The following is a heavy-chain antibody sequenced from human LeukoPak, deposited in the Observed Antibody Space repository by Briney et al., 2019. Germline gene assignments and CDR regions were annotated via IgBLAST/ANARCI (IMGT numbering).Heavy chain of an antibody. CDR3: ARGRRFTIFGVVSGMDV. CDR1: GSTFTGFY. V-gene: IGHV1-2*02. CDR2: INPNNGAT. D-gene: IGHD3-3*01. Sequence: ASVKVSCKASGSTFTGFYVQWVRQAPGQGPEWMGWINPNNGATNYAQKFQGRVSMTRDSSISTAYLDLSRLRFDDTAVYYCARGRRFTIFGVVSGMDVWGRGTMVTVSS. J-gene: IGHJ6*04.